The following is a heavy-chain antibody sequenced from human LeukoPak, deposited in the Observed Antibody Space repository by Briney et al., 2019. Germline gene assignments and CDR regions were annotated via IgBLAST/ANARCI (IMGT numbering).Heavy chain of an antibody. J-gene: IGHJ4*02. CDR3: ARETGHSGFDC. CDR2: IYYSGST. V-gene: IGHV4-61*05. D-gene: IGHD3-9*01. Sequence: PSETLSLTCTVSGGSISSSSYYWGWIRQPPGKGLEWIGYIYYSGSTNYNPSLKSRVIISVDTSKNQFSLKLRSVTAPDTAVYFCARETGHSGFDCWGQGTLVTVSS. CDR1: GGSISSSSYY.